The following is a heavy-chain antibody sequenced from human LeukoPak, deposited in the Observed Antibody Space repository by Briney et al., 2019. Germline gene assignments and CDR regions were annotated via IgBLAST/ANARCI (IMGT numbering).Heavy chain of an antibody. V-gene: IGHV3-30*02. J-gene: IGHJ4*02. CDR1: GFTFSSYG. D-gene: IGHD3-10*01. CDR2: IRYDGSNK. Sequence: GGSLRLSCAASGFTFSSYGMHWVRQAPGKGLEWVAFIRYDGSNKYYADSVKGRFTISRDNSKNTLYLQMNSLRAEDTAVYYCARARGSGSYYNYWGQGTLVTVSS. CDR3: ARARGSGSYYNY.